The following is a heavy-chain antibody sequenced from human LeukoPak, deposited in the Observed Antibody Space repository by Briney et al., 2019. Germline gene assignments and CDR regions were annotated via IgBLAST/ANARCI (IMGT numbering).Heavy chain of an antibody. CDR1: GYTFTSYG. CDR2: ISAYNGNT. Sequence: PMASVTVSCKASGYTFTSYGISWVRQAPGQGLEWMGWISAYNGNTNYAQKLQGRVTMTTDTSTSTAYMELRSLRSDDTAVYYCARDQALQWGYDRPFDYWGQGTLVTVSS. D-gene: IGHD5-12*01. J-gene: IGHJ4*02. V-gene: IGHV1-18*01. CDR3: ARDQALQWGYDRPFDY.